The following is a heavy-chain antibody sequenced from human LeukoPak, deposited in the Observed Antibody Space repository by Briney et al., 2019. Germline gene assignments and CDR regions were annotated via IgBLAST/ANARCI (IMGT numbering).Heavy chain of an antibody. CDR2: INWNGGST. Sequence: AGGSLRLSCAASGFTFSSYAMHWVRQAPGKGLEWVSGINWNGGSTGYADSVKGRFTISRDNAKNSLYLQMNSLRAEDTALYYCAREKGSSGWYSYYYYYYYMDVWGKGTTVTVSS. J-gene: IGHJ6*03. V-gene: IGHV3-20*04. CDR1: GFTFSSYA. D-gene: IGHD6-19*01. CDR3: AREKGSSGWYSYYYYYYYMDV.